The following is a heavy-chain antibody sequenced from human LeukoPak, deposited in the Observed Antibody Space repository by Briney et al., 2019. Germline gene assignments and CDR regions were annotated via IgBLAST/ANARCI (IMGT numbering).Heavy chain of an antibody. J-gene: IGHJ3*02. CDR1: GFTFSSYA. CDR3: ARLGDYDAFDI. CDR2: ISYDGSNK. V-gene: IGHV3-30-3*01. D-gene: IGHD3-10*01. Sequence: PGRSLRLSCAASGFTFSSYAMHWVRQAPGKGLEWVAVISYDGSNKYYADSVKGRFTISRDNSKNTLYLQMNSLRAEDTAEYYCARLGDYDAFDIWGQGTMVTVSS.